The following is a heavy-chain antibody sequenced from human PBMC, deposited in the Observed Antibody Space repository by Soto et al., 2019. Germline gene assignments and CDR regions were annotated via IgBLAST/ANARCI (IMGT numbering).Heavy chain of an antibody. CDR2: IYPGDSDT. CDR3: AKFTVNCGGDCFFDY. D-gene: IGHD2-21*02. J-gene: IGHJ4*02. V-gene: IGHV5-51*01. CDR1: GYRFSNYW. Sequence: SLKLSCKGPGYRFSNYWIGLVRQMPGIGLECMGIIYPGDSDTRYSPSFQGQVTISVDKSVSTAYLQWKSLKASDTAMYYCAKFTVNCGGDCFFDYWGQGTQVTVSS.